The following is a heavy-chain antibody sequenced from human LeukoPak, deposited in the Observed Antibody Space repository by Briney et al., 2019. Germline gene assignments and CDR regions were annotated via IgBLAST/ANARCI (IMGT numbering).Heavy chain of an antibody. Sequence: SETLSLTCAVYGGSFSGYYWSWIRQPPGKGLEWIGEINHSGSTNYNPSLKSRVTISVDTSRNQFSLKLSSVTAADTAVYYCARGYDILTGYFLYPAFDYWGQGTPVTVSS. CDR1: GGSFSGYY. V-gene: IGHV4-34*01. J-gene: IGHJ4*02. CDR3: ARGYDILTGYFLYPAFDY. CDR2: INHSGST. D-gene: IGHD3-9*01.